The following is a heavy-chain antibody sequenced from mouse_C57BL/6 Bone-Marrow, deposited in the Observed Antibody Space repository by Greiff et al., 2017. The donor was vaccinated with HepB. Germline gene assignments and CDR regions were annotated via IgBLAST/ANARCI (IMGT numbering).Heavy chain of an antibody. CDR1: GFTFSDYG. D-gene: IGHD2-3*01. CDR3: ARDGGYYAMDY. Sequence: EVKVVESGGGLVKPGGSLKLSCAASGFTFSDYGMHWVRQAPEKGLEWVAYISSGSSNTYYADTVKGRFTISRDNAKNTQFLQMTSLRSEDTAMYYYARDGGYYAMDYWGQGTSVTVSS. CDR2: ISSGSSNT. V-gene: IGHV5-17*01. J-gene: IGHJ4*01.